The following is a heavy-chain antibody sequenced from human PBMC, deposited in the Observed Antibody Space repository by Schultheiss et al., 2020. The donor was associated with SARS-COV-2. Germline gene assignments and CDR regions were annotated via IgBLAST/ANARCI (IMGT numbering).Heavy chain of an antibody. V-gene: IGHV4-31*03. Sequence: SQTLSLTCTVSGGSISSGGYYWSWIRQHPGKGLEWIGYIYYSGSTYYNPSLKSRVTISVDTSKNQFSLKLSSVTAADTAVYYCARDPPPYGNLYYYGMDVWGQGTTVTISS. CDR1: GGSISSGGYY. CDR2: IYYSGST. CDR3: ARDPPPYGNLYYYGMDV. J-gene: IGHJ6*02. D-gene: IGHD1-26*01.